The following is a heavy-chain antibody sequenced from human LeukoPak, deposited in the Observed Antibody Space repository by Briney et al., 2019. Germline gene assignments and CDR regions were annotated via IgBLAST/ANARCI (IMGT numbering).Heavy chain of an antibody. CDR2: INHSGST. Sequence: SETLSLTCAVYGGSFSGYYWSWIRQPPGKGLEWIGEINHSGSTYYNPSLKSRVTISVDTSKNQFSLKLSSVTAADTAVYYCARWGSQGLDYWGQGTLVTVSS. CDR3: ARWGSQGLDY. D-gene: IGHD3-10*01. CDR1: GGSFSGYY. V-gene: IGHV4-34*09. J-gene: IGHJ4*02.